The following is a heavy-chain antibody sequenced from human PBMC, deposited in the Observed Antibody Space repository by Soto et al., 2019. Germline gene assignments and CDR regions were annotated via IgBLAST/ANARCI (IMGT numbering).Heavy chain of an antibody. CDR1: GFSLSNARMG. CDR2: IFSNDEK. J-gene: IGHJ4*02. V-gene: IGHV2-26*01. D-gene: IGHD3-22*01. CDR3: AREDDSSLSFDY. Sequence: QVTLKESGPVLVKPTETLTLTCTVSGFSLSNARMGVSWIRQPPGKALEWLAHIFSNDEKPYSTSLKSTLTIXQXXSKTQVVLTMTNMDPVDTATYYCAREDDSSLSFDYWGQGTLVTVSS.